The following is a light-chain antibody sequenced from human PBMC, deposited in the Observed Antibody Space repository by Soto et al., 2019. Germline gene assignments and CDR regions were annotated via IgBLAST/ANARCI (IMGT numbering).Light chain of an antibody. J-gene: IGLJ2*01. CDR3: QSYDSSLSGSRV. CDR2: GNS. CDR1: SSNIGAGYD. V-gene: IGLV1-40*01. Sequence: QSVLTQPPSVSGAPGQRVTISCTGSSSNIGAGYDVHWYQQLPGTAPKLLIYGNSNRPSGVPDRFSGSKSGTSASLAITGLQAEDEADYYCQSYDSSLSGSRVFGVGTTLTVL.